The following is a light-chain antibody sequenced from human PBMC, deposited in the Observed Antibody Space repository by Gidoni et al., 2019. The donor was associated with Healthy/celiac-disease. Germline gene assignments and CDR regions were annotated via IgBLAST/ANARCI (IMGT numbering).Light chain of an antibody. CDR3: QQSCSTPPYT. Sequence: DIQMTQSPSSLSASVGDRVTITCRASQSISSYLNWYQQKPGKAPKLLIYAASSLQSGVPSRFIGSRSSTEFTLTISSRQPEDYATYYCQQSCSTPPYTFGQGTKLEIK. CDR2: AAS. V-gene: IGKV1-39*01. CDR1: QSISSY. J-gene: IGKJ2*01.